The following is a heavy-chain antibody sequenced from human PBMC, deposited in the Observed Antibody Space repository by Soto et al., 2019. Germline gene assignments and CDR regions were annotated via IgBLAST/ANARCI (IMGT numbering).Heavy chain of an antibody. D-gene: IGHD6-19*01. CDR2: IKSKADGGTI. CDR1: GFTFSKAW. Sequence: EVQRVESGGGLVKPGGSLRLSCAASGFTFSKAWMTWVRQAPGKGLEWIGRIKSKADGGTIDYAAPVKGRFSISRDDSENSLYLQMNSLKTEDTAVYSCTAAYSYSSSHYFDHWGQGALVTVSS. J-gene: IGHJ4*01. V-gene: IGHV3-15*01. CDR3: TAAYSYSSSHYFDH.